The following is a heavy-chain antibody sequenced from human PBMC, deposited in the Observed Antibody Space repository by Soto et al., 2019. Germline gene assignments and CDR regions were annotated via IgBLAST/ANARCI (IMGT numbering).Heavy chain of an antibody. Sequence: ASVKVSCKTSGYTFSNYGITWVRQAPGQPLEWLGWISLYSDGANYAQKFQGRVSMTTDTSTTTAYMELRSLRSDDTAVYYCARVVPGVEAWFGPWGQGTLVTVSS. CDR2: ISLYSDGA. CDR3: ARVVPGVEAWFGP. CDR1: GYTFSNYG. D-gene: IGHD2-2*01. J-gene: IGHJ5*02. V-gene: IGHV1-18*01.